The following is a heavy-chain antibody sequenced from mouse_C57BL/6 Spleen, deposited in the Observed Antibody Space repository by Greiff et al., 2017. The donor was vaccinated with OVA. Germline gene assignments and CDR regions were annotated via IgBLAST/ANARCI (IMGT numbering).Heavy chain of an antibody. J-gene: IGHJ4*01. V-gene: IGHV1-82*01. CDR1: GYAFSSSW. Sequence: QVQLQQSGPELVKPGASVKISCKASGYAFSSSWMNWVKQRPGKGLEWIGRIYPGDGDTNYNGKFKGKATLTADKSSSTAYMQLSSLTSEDSAVYFCAREGDYAMDDWGQGTSVTVSS. CDR2: IYPGDGDT. CDR3: AREGDYAMDD.